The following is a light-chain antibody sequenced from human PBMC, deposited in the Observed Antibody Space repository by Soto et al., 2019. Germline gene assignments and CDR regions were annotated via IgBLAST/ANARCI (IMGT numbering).Light chain of an antibody. Sequence: QSVLTQPASVSGSPGPSITISCVGTSGDIGDYNYVSWYQQHPGKVPKVIIYDVSNRPSGVSYRFSGTKSGNTASLTVSGLQAEDEADYYCCSYTRSGTLIFGTGTKATVL. CDR2: DVS. J-gene: IGLJ1*01. V-gene: IGLV2-14*01. CDR3: CSYTRSGTLI. CDR1: SGDIGDYNY.